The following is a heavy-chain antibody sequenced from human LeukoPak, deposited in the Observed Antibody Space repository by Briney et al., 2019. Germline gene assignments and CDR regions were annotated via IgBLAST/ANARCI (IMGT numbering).Heavy chain of an antibody. CDR1: GFTFSSYG. CDR3: ARASPQWYFDY. CDR2: ISYDGSNK. J-gene: IGHJ4*02. D-gene: IGHD6-19*01. V-gene: IGHV3-30*03. Sequence: GGSLRLSCAASGFTFSSYGMHWVRQAPGKGLEWVAVISYDGSNKYYADSVKGRFTISRDNSKNTLYLQMNSLRAEDTAVYYCARASPQWYFDYWGQGTLVTVSS.